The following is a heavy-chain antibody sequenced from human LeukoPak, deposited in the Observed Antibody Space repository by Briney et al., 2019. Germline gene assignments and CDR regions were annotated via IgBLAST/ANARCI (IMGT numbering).Heavy chain of an antibody. CDR3: AKVSTMVTTPYYFDY. D-gene: IGHD4-23*01. Sequence: GGSLRLSCVASGFTFSKYGMHWVRQAPDKGLEWVAFIRNDESNEYYADSVKGRFTISRDNFKNTLYLQMDSLRAEDTAVYYCAKVSTMVTTPYYFDYWGQGTLVTVSS. V-gene: IGHV3-30*02. CDR1: GFTFSKYG. J-gene: IGHJ4*02. CDR2: IRNDESNE.